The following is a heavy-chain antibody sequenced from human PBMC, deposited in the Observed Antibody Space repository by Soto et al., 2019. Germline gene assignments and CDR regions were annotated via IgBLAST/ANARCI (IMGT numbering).Heavy chain of an antibody. CDR3: AKDIRSAGKGMRYYYYGMDV. CDR2: ISWNSGSI. D-gene: IGHD6-13*01. Sequence: SLKISCAASGFTFDDYAMHWVRQAQGKGLEWVSGISWNSGSIGYADSVKGRFTISRDNAKNSLYLQMNSLRAEDTALYYCAKDIRSAGKGMRYYYYGMDVWGQGTTVTVSS. V-gene: IGHV3-9*01. J-gene: IGHJ6*02. CDR1: GFTFDDYA.